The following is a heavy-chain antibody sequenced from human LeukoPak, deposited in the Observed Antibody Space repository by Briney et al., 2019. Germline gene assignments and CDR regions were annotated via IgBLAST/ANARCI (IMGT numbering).Heavy chain of an antibody. V-gene: IGHV3-23*01. Sequence: PGGSLRLSCAASGFTFSSYAMSWVRQAPGKGLEWVSAISGSSGSTYYADSVKGRFTIPRDNSKNTLYLQMNSLRAEDTAVYYCAKGSSGDYVRYWGQGTLVTVSS. CDR3: AKGSSGDYVRY. CDR2: ISGSSGST. CDR1: GFTFSSYA. J-gene: IGHJ4*02. D-gene: IGHD4-17*01.